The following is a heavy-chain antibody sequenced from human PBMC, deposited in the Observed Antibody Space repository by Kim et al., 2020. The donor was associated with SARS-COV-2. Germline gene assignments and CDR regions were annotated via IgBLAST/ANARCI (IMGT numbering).Heavy chain of an antibody. J-gene: IGHJ4*02. CDR2: ISSSSGTI. Sequence: GGSLRLSCAASGFTFSTYNMNWVRQAPGKGLEWVSYISSSSGTIYYADSVKGRVTISRDNAKNSLYLQMNSLRAEDTAVYYCARLGYYDSSGSDYWGQG. V-gene: IGHV3-48*04. D-gene: IGHD3-22*01. CDR1: GFTFSTYN. CDR3: ARLGYYDSSGSDY.